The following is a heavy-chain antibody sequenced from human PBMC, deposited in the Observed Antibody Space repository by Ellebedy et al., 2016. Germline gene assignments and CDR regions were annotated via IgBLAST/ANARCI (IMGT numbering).Heavy chain of an antibody. Sequence: GGSLRLXCAASGFTFSSYAMSWVRQAPGKGLEWVSAISGSGGSTYYADSVKGRFTISRDNSKNTLYLQMNSLRAEDTAVYYCAIARGERLLGSFYWGQGTLVTVSS. D-gene: IGHD3/OR15-3a*01. CDR2: ISGSGGST. CDR3: AIARGERLLGSFY. V-gene: IGHV3-23*01. CDR1: GFTFSSYA. J-gene: IGHJ4*02.